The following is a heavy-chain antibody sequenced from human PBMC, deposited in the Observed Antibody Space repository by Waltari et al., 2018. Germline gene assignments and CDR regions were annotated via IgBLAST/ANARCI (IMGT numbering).Heavy chain of an antibody. V-gene: IGHV4-39*07. CDR2: IYYSGST. CDR1: GGSISSSSYS. J-gene: IGHJ4*02. Sequence: QLQLQESGPGLVKPSETLSLTCTVSGGSISSSSYSWGWIRQPPGKGLEWIGSIYYSGSTYYNPSLKSRVTISVDTSKNQFSLKLSSVTAADTAVYYCARVPLAGEGGGLFDYWGQGTLVTVSS. CDR3: ARVPLAGEGGGLFDY. D-gene: IGHD3-10*01.